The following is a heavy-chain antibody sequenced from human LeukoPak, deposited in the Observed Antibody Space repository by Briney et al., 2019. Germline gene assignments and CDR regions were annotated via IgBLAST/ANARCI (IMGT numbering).Heavy chain of an antibody. J-gene: IGHJ4*02. CDR1: GFTFNIYS. V-gene: IGHV3-30*04. Sequence: PGRSLRLSWAASGFTFNIYSMYWVRQAPAKGLEWVASMSSDASSEYYADSEKGRFTISRDNSKNMLYLQINSLRAEDTAVYHCARKKMAAAGKGAFDYWGQGTLVTVSS. CDR3: ARKKMAAAGKGAFDY. D-gene: IGHD6-13*01. CDR2: MSSDASSE.